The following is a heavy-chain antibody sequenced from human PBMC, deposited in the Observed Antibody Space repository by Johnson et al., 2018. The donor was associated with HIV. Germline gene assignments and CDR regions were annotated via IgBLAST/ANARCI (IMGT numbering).Heavy chain of an antibody. CDR3: ARDDGGGGDAFDI. Sequence: QVQLVESGGGVVQPGRSLRLSCAASGFTFSSYAMHWVRQAPGKGLEWVAVISYDGSNKYYADSVKGRFTISRDNSKNTLYLQMNSLRAEDTAVYYCARDDGGGGDAFDIWCQGTMVTVSS. CDR2: ISYDGSNK. J-gene: IGHJ3*02. V-gene: IGHV3-30*04. D-gene: IGHD2-15*01. CDR1: GFTFSSYA.